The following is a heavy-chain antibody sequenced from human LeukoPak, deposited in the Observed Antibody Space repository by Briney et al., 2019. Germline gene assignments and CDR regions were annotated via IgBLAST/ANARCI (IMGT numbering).Heavy chain of an antibody. CDR1: GGTFSSYA. CDR3: ARDPHIPASPDY. D-gene: IGHD2-21*01. CDR2: IIPIFGTA. Sequence: GSSVKVSCKASGGTFSSYAISWVRQAPGQGLEWMGRIIPIFGTANYAQKFQGRVTITTDESTSTAYMELRSLRSDDTAVYYCARDPHIPASPDYWGQGTLVTVSS. J-gene: IGHJ4*02. V-gene: IGHV1-69*05.